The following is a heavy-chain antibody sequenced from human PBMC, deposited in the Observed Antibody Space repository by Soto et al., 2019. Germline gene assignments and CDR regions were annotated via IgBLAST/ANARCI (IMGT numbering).Heavy chain of an antibody. CDR1: GFTFSSYA. CDR2: ISGSGGST. CDR3: AKDRPYCTNGVCPSYYFDY. V-gene: IGHV3-23*01. D-gene: IGHD2-8*01. J-gene: IGHJ4*02. Sequence: EVQLLESGGGLVQPGGSLRLSCAASGFTFSSYAMSWVRQAPGKGLEWVSGISGSGGSTYYADSVKGRFTISRDNSKNTLYLQMNSLRAEDTAVYYCAKDRPYCTNGVCPSYYFDYWGQGTLVTVSS.